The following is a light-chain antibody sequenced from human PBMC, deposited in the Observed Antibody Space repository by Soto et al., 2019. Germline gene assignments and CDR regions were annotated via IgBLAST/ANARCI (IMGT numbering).Light chain of an antibody. V-gene: IGKV3-15*01. CDR1: QSVGSG. Sequence: EIVMTQSPATLSVSPGERATLSCRASQSVGSGLSWYQQKPDQAPRLLIYGASTRATGIPARFSGSGSGTEFTLTISRLQPEDIATYYCQQYENLPTFGQGTRLEIK. CDR3: QQYENLPT. J-gene: IGKJ5*01. CDR2: GAS.